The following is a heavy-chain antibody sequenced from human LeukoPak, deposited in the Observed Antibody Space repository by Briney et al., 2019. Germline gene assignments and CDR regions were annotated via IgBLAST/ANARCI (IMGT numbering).Heavy chain of an antibody. CDR1: GYTFTGYY. CDR2: ISAYNGNT. CDR3: ARTPDDYVEIDY. J-gene: IGHJ4*02. Sequence: ASVKVSCKASGYTFTGYYMHWVRQAPGQGLEWMGWISAYNGNTNYAQKLQGRVTMTTDTSTSTAYMELRSLRSDDTAVYYCARTPDDYVEIDYWGQGTLVTVSS. V-gene: IGHV1-18*04. D-gene: IGHD3-16*01.